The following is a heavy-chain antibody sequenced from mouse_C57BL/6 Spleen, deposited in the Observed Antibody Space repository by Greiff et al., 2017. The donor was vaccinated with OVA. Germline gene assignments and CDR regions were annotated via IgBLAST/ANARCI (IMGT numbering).Heavy chain of an antibody. J-gene: IGHJ2*01. CDR1: GYAFSSYW. D-gene: IGHD1-1*01. CDR3: ARYGTTVPYYFDY. CDR2: IYPGDGDT. V-gene: IGHV1-80*01. Sequence: VQLQQSGAELVKPGASVKISCKASGYAFSSYWMNWVKQRPGKGLEWIGQIYPGDGDTNYNGKFKGKATLTADKSSSTAYMQLSSLTSEDSAVYFCARYGTTVPYYFDYWGQGTTLTVSS.